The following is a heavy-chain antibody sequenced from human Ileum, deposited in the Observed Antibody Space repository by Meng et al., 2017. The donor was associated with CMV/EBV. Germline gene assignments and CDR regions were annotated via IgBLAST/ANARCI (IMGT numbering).Heavy chain of an antibody. CDR3: VREDIVVFDY. D-gene: IGHD2-15*01. CDR2: IKQDGRAT. J-gene: IGHJ4*02. Sequence: ESLKISCAVSGFTYSNFWMSWVRQSPGMGLEWVANIKQDGRATYYADSVKGRFTISRDNAKNSLYLQMDNLGDDDTAVYYCVREDIVVFDYWGQGTLVTVSS. CDR1: GFTYSNFW. V-gene: IGHV3-7*01.